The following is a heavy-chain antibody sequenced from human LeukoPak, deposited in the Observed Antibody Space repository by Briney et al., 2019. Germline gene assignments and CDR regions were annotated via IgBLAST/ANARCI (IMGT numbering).Heavy chain of an antibody. CDR2: INPNSGGT. J-gene: IGHJ4*02. D-gene: IGHD6-19*01. CDR1: GYTNTGYY. Sequence: GASVKVSCKASGYTNTGYYMHWVRQAPGQGLEWMGWINPNSGGTNYAQKFQGRVTMTRDTSISTAYMELSRLRSDDTAVYYCARSVYSSGCFDYWGQGTLVTVSS. CDR3: ARSVYSSGCFDY. V-gene: IGHV1-2*02.